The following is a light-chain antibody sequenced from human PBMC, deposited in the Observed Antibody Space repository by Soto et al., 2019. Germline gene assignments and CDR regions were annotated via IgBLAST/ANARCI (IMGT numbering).Light chain of an antibody. Sequence: QSALTQPPSVSGSPGQTVTISCTGTSSDVGGDYSVHWYQQHPGTAPKLLIYDINKRPSGVPDRFSASKSGNPASLAISGLEAADDAYYSCGSYAGSYEVFGAGTKLTVL. J-gene: IGLJ2*01. CDR1: SSDVGGDYS. V-gene: IGLV2-11*01. CDR2: DIN. CDR3: GSYAGSYEV.